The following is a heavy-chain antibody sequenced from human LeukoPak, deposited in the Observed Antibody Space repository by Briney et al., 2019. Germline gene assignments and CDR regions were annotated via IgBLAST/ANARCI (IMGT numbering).Heavy chain of an antibody. Sequence: NPSETLSLTCAVYGGSFSGYYWSWIRQPPGKGLEWIGEINHSGSTNYNPSLKSRVTISVDTSKNQFSLKLSSVTAADTAVYYCARAVVGATAGIDYWGQGTLVTVSS. J-gene: IGHJ4*02. CDR3: ARAVVGATAGIDY. D-gene: IGHD1-26*01. CDR1: GGSFSGYY. CDR2: INHSGST. V-gene: IGHV4-34*01.